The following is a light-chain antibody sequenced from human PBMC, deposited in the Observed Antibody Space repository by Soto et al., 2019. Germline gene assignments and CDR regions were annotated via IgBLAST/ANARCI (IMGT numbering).Light chain of an antibody. V-gene: IGKV3-20*01. Sequence: EIVLTQSPDPLSLSPVERATLSCRASESVSSDYLVWYQQKPGQAPRLLIYGASRRATGIPDRFSGGGSVTDFILNISRLEPEDFAVYYCQHYDNTPPSVTFGPGTKVDIK. J-gene: IGKJ3*01. CDR2: GAS. CDR3: QHYDNTPPSVT. CDR1: ESVSSDY.